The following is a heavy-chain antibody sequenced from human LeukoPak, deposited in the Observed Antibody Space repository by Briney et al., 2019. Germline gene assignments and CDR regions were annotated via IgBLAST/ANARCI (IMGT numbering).Heavy chain of an antibody. CDR3: ARMGYCSSTSCVAYYYYYYMDV. D-gene: IGHD2-2*01. Sequence: GGSLRLSCADSGFTFSNYNMNWVRQAPGKAMEWVSSITSSGTYTFYADSVKGRFTISRDNAKNSLYLQMNSLRAEDTAVYYCARMGYCSSTSCVAYYYYYYMDVWGKGTTVTISS. CDR2: ITSSGTYT. CDR1: GFTFSNYN. J-gene: IGHJ6*03. V-gene: IGHV3-21*01.